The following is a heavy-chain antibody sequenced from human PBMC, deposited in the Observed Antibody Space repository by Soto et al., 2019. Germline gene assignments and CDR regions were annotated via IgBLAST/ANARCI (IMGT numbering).Heavy chain of an antibody. CDR3: ARLTGDSYYYYYGMDV. J-gene: IGHJ6*02. D-gene: IGHD3-9*01. CDR2: ISAYNGNT. V-gene: IGHV1-18*01. Sequence: QVQLVQSGAEVKKPGASVKVSCKASGYTFTSYGISWVRQAPGQGLEWMGWISAYNGNTNYAQKLQGRVTMTTDTSTSTAYMELRSLRSDDTAVYDCARLTGDSYYYYYGMDVWGQGTTVTVSS. CDR1: GYTFTSYG.